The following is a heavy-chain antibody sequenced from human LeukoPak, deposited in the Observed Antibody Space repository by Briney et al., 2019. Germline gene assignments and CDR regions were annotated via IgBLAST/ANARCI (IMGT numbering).Heavy chain of an antibody. Sequence: ASVKVSCKASGYTFTGYYMHWVRQAPGQGLEWMGWINPNSGGTNYAQKFQGRVTMTRDTSISTAYMELSRLRSEDTAVYYCARDRDSGYDPSFDYWGQGTLVTVSS. J-gene: IGHJ4*02. D-gene: IGHD5-12*01. CDR2: INPNSGGT. CDR1: GYTFTGYY. CDR3: ARDRDSGYDPSFDY. V-gene: IGHV1-2*02.